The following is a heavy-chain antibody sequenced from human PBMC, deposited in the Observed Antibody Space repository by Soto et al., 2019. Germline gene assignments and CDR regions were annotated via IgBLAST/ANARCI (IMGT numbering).Heavy chain of an antibody. J-gene: IGHJ4*02. D-gene: IGHD2-2*02. CDR1: CYTFTSYG. V-gene: IGHV1-18*01. Sequence: ASVKVSCKASCYTFTSYGISWVRQAPGQGLEWMGWISAYNGNTNYAQKLQGRVTMTTDTSTSTAYMELRSLRSDDTAVYYCGRDAALVPAAIFDYWGQGTLVTVSS. CDR2: ISAYNGNT. CDR3: GRDAALVPAAIFDY.